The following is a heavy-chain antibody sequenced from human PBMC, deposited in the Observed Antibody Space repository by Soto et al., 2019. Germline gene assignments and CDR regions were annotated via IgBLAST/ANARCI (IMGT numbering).Heavy chain of an antibody. J-gene: IGHJ6*02. CDR1: GGSISSYY. CDR2: IYYSGST. D-gene: IGHD3-3*01. V-gene: IGHV4-59*01. CDR3: AKDLMLFGVVTSYGMDV. Sequence: SETLSLTCTVSGGSISSYYWSWIRQPPGKGLEWIGYIYYSGSTNYNPSLKSRVTISVDTSKNQFSLKLSSVTAADTAIYYCAKDLMLFGVVTSYGMDVWGQGTTVTVSS.